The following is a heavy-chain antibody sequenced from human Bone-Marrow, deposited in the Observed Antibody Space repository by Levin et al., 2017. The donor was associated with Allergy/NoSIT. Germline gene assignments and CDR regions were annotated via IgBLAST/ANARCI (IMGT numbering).Heavy chain of an antibody. CDR3: ARDGTNGFDC. J-gene: IGHJ4*02. Sequence: GGSLRLSCAASGFTFSKYWMAWVRQAPGKGLEGVANIKEDGSEIYYRDSVKGRFTISRDDSKNAVYLQMNSLRAEDTALYYCARDGTNGFDCWGQGTLVTVSS. CDR1: GFTFSKYW. D-gene: IGHD2-8*01. V-gene: IGHV3-7*01. CDR2: IKEDGSEI.